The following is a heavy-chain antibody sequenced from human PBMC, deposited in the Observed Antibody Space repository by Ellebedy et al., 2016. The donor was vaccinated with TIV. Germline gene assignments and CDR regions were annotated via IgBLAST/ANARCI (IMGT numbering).Heavy chain of an antibody. CDR1: GYTFSSYG. D-gene: IGHD7-27*01. V-gene: IGHV1-18*01. CDR3: ARHTPNWGTDY. CDR2: TSVYNGNT. J-gene: IGHJ4*02. Sequence: ASVKVSXKASGYTFSSYGISWVRQAPGQGLEWVGWTSVYNGNTKYAQKFQGRVSMTTDTSTNTAYMELTSLRSDDTAMYYCARHTPNWGTDYWGQGTLVTVSS.